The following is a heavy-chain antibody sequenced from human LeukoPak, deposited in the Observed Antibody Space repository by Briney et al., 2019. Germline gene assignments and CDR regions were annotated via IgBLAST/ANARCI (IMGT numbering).Heavy chain of an antibody. CDR2: IDYSGST. Sequence: SETLSLTCTVSGGSISSYYWSWIRQPPGKGLEWIGYIDYSGSTNYNPSLTSRVTISVDTSKNQFSLKLSSVTAADTAVYYCARSDSRDAFDIWGQGTMVTVSS. D-gene: IGHD3-22*01. J-gene: IGHJ3*02. CDR3: ARSDSRDAFDI. CDR1: GGSISSYY. V-gene: IGHV4-59*01.